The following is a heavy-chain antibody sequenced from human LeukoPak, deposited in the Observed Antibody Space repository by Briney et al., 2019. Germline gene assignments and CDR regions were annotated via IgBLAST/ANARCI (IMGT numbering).Heavy chain of an antibody. Sequence: SETLSLTCTVSGYSISSGYYWGWIRQPPGKGLGWIGGLYHSVSTYYNPSLKSRVTISVDASKNQFSLKLSSVTAADTAVYYCARFIVATTYFDYWGQGTLVTVSS. D-gene: IGHD5-12*01. CDR2: LYHSVST. V-gene: IGHV4-38-2*02. CDR1: GYSISSGYY. CDR3: ARFIVATTYFDY. J-gene: IGHJ4*02.